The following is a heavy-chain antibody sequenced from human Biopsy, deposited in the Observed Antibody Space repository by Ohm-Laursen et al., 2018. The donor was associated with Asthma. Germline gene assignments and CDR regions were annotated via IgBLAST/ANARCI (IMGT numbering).Heavy chain of an antibody. CDR1: GFSFSDYY. J-gene: IGHJ6*02. CDR2: ISSSGSTT. D-gene: IGHD6-25*01. V-gene: IGHV3-11*01. Sequence: SLRLSCSASGFSFSDYYMTWMRQAPGKGLEWVSSISSSGSTTYPAESEGRFTISRDNAQKSLFLQMGSLRAEDTAIYYCARVFESSEWGPFYHFGLDVWGQGTTVAVSS. CDR3: ARVFESSEWGPFYHFGLDV.